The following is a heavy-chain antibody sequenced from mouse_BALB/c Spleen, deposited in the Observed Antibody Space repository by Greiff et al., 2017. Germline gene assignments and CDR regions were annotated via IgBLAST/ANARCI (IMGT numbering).Heavy chain of an antibody. J-gene: IGHJ4*01. CDR3: ARHRTTVVDYAMDY. Sequence: EVQRVESGGGLVQPGGSLKLSCAASGFTFSSYTMSWVRQTPEKRLEWVAYISNGGGSTYYPDTVKGRFTISRDNAKNTLYLQMSSLKSEDTAMYYCARHRTTVVDYAMDYWGQGTSVTVSS. D-gene: IGHD1-1*01. CDR2: ISNGGGST. V-gene: IGHV5-12-2*01. CDR1: GFTFSSYT.